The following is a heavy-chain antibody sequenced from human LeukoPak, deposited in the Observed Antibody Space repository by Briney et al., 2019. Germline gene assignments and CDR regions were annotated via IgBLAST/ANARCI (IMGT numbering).Heavy chain of an antibody. D-gene: IGHD4-17*01. CDR1: GESFSGYY. V-gene: IGHV4-34*01. CDR2: INHSGSTT. Sequence: SETLSLTCAVYGESFSGYYWNWIRQPPGKGLEWIGEINHSGSTTNHNPSLKSRVTISVDTSKNQFSLKLSSLTAADSAVYYCARHNSGDFWGYWGQGTLVTVSS. CDR3: ARHNSGDFWGY. J-gene: IGHJ4*02.